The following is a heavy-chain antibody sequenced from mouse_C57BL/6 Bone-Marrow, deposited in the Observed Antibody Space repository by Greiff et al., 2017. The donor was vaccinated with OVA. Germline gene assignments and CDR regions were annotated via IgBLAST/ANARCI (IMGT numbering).Heavy chain of an antibody. D-gene: IGHD3-2*02. CDR1: GYTFTDYY. Sequence: EVQLQQSGPELVKPGASVKISCKASGYTFTDYYMNWVKQSHGKSLEWIGDINPKNGGTSYNQKFKGKATLTVDKSSSTAYMELRSLTSEDSAVYYCASSGYGYWGQGTTLTVSS. CDR3: ASSGYGY. CDR2: INPKNGGT. J-gene: IGHJ2*01. V-gene: IGHV1-26*01.